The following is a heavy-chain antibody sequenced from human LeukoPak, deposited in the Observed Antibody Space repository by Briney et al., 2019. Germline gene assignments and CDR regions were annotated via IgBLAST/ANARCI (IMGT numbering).Heavy chain of an antibody. CDR1: GGSISSSTFY. V-gene: IGHV4-39*07. CDR3: ATEEAVAGTIFYYYYMDV. Sequence: SETLSLTCTVSGGSISSSTFYWGWFRQPPGKGLEWIGSLYYSGSTYYNPSLKSRVTISVDTSKNQFSLKLSAVTAADTAVYYCATEEAVAGTIFYYYYMDVWGKGTTVTVSS. J-gene: IGHJ6*03. D-gene: IGHD6-19*01. CDR2: LYYSGST.